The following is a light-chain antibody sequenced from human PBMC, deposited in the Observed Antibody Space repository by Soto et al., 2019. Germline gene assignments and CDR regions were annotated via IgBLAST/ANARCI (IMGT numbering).Light chain of an antibody. CDR2: GAS. J-gene: IGKJ1*01. V-gene: IGKV3-15*01. CDR3: RQYNNCPPT. CDR1: QSVSSN. Sequence: EIVMTHSPATLSVHNGERATLSCSASQSVSSNLAWYQQKPGQAPRLLIYGASTRATGIPARFSGSGSGTDFTLTISSLQSEVFAVYYCRQYNNCPPTFGQGARWIS.